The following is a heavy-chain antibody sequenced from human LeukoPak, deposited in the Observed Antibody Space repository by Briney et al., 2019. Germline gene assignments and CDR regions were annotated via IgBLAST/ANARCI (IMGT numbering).Heavy chain of an antibody. Sequence: PSETLSLTCTVSGGSISSYYWGWIRQPPGKGLEWIGSIYYSGSTYYNPSLKSRVTISVDTSKNQFSLKLSSVTAADTAVYYCASGYDLAYYFDYWGQGTLVTVSS. CDR1: GGSISSYY. J-gene: IGHJ4*02. CDR2: IYYSGST. D-gene: IGHD5-12*01. V-gene: IGHV4-39*07. CDR3: ASGYDLAYYFDY.